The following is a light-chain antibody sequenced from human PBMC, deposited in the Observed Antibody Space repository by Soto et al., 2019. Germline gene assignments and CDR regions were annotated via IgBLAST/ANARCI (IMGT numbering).Light chain of an antibody. CDR3: QQYDGSPLT. Sequence: EIVLTQSPGTLSLSPRERATLSCRASQSVSSTYLAWYQQKPGQAPRLLIYAASSRAPGIPDRFSGSGSGTDFTLTISRLGPEDFAVYFCQQYDGSPLTFGGGTKVEIK. CDR2: AAS. J-gene: IGKJ4*01. V-gene: IGKV3-20*01. CDR1: QSVSSTY.